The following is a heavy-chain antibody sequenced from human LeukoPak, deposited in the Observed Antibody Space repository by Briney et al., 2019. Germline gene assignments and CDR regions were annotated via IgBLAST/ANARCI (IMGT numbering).Heavy chain of an antibody. CDR3: ARNHPLATYTFDI. Sequence: GSMRLSCAASGFTLSNYWMSWVRQAPGKGLEWVANIKQDGSEKNYVDSVKGQFTISRDNVKNLLYLQMNSLRAEDTAMYYCARNHPLATYTFDIWGQGTTVTVSS. V-gene: IGHV3-7*01. CDR1: GFTLSNYW. D-gene: IGHD2-15*01. J-gene: IGHJ3*02. CDR2: IKQDGSEK.